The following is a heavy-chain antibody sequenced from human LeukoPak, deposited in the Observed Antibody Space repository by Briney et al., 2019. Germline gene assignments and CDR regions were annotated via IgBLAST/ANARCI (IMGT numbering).Heavy chain of an antibody. J-gene: IGHJ6*03. CDR3: ARGRYSGYDSAYYYYSYMDV. CDR2: IKAKAHGGTI. CDR1: GFTFINAW. Sequence: GGSLRLSCAASGFTFINAWMAWVRQAPGKGLEWVGRIKAKAHGGTIEYAAPVKGRFTISRDNSKNTLYLQMNSLRAEDTAVYYCARGRYSGYDSAYYYYSYMDVWGKGTTVTISS. D-gene: IGHD5-12*01. V-gene: IGHV3-15*01.